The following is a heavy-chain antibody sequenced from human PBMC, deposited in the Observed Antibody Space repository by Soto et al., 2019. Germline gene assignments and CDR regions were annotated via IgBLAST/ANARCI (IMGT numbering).Heavy chain of an antibody. J-gene: IGHJ4*02. Sequence: EVQLVESGGGLVQPGGSLRLSCAASGFTFNNFWMYWVRQTPEKGLVWVSGINSDGTTTIYADSVKGRFTISRDNAKNTRYLEMNRLTVEDTAISYGVRDIRWGQGTLVTVSS. V-gene: IGHV3-74*01. CDR2: INSDGTTT. CDR3: VRDIR. CDR1: GFTFNNFW.